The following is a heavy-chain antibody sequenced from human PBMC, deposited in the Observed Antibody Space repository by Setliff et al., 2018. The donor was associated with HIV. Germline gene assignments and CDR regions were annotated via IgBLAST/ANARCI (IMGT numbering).Heavy chain of an antibody. D-gene: IGHD3-9*01. CDR3: ARDQDWAFDY. Sequence: PGGSLRLSCAASGFTFNKAWMNWVRQAPGKGLEWVAYITADSKIISYAESVKGRFTISRDNAKNSVYLQVNSLRVEDTAMYYCARDQDWAFDYWGQGTLVTVSS. CDR2: ITADSKII. J-gene: IGHJ4*02. V-gene: IGHV3-48*01. CDR1: GFTFNKAW.